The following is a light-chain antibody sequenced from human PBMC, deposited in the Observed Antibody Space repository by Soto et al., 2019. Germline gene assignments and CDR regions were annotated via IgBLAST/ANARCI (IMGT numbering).Light chain of an antibody. J-gene: IGKJ1*01. V-gene: IGKV1-5*01. CDR3: QQYDTYWT. Sequence: DIQMTQSPSTLSASVGDRVTITCRASQSILSWLAWYQHKPGKAPKLLIYDASSLESGVPSRFSGSRSGTEFTLTISSLQPDDIATYYCQQYDTYWTFGQGTQVEI. CDR1: QSILSW. CDR2: DAS.